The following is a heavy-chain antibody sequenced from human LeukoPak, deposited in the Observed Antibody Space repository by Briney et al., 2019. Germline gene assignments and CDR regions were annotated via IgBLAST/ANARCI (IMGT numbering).Heavy chain of an antibody. V-gene: IGHV3-11*04. CDR3: ARGSITMIVVVINFDY. D-gene: IGHD3-22*01. CDR2: ISSSGSTI. J-gene: IGHJ4*02. Sequence: PGGSLRLSCAASGFTFSDYYMSWIRQAPGKGLEWVSYISSSGSTIYYADSVKGRFTISRDNAKNSLYLQMNSLRAEDTAVYYCARGSITMIVVVINFDYWGQGTPVTVSS. CDR1: GFTFSDYY.